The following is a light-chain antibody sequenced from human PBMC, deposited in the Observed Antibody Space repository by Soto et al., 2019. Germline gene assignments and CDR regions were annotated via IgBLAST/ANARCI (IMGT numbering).Light chain of an antibody. V-gene: IGKV1-5*03. Sequence: DIKMTQSPSTLSGSVGDRVTLPCRASQTISSWLAWYQQKPGKAPKLLIYKASTLKSGVPSRFSGSGSGTEFTLTISSLQPDDFATYYCQQYNSYWTFGQGTKVDIK. J-gene: IGKJ1*01. CDR1: QTISSW. CDR2: KAS. CDR3: QQYNSYWT.